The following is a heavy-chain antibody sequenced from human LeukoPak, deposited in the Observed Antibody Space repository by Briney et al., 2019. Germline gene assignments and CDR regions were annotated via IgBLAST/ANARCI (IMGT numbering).Heavy chain of an antibody. CDR1: GCSISSYY. CDR3: ARNYYDFWSGYYFDY. CDR2: IYTSGST. D-gene: IGHD3-3*01. Sequence: SETLSLTCTVSGCSISSYYWSWIRQPAGKGLEWIGRIYTSGSTDYNPSLKSRVTMSVETSKNQFSLKLSSVTAADTAVYYCARNYYDFWSGYYFDYWGQGTLVTVSS. J-gene: IGHJ4*02. V-gene: IGHV4-4*07.